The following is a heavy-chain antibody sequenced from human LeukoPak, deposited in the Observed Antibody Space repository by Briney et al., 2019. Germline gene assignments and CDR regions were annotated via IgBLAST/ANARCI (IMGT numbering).Heavy chain of an antibody. J-gene: IGHJ4*02. CDR2: IYYSGST. Sequence: SETLSLTCTVSGGSISSYYWSWIRQPPGKGLEWIGYIYYSGSTNYNPSLKSRVTISVDTSKNQFSLKLSSVTAADTAVYYCARVAEGDYGDYRFDYWGQGTLVTVSS. CDR1: GGSISSYY. V-gene: IGHV4-59*01. D-gene: IGHD4-17*01. CDR3: ARVAEGDYGDYRFDY.